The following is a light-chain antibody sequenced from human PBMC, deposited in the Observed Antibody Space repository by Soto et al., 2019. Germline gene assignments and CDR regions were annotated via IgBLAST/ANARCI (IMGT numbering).Light chain of an antibody. J-gene: IGLJ1*01. CDR2: DVS. CDR3: SSYTSSSTLV. V-gene: IGLV2-14*01. Sequence: QSALTQPASVSGSPGQSITISCTGPSSDVGDYNYVSWYEQHPGKAPKVLIYDVSNRPSGVSNRFSGSKSGNTASLTISGLQAEDEADYYCSSYTSSSTLVFGTGTKLTVL. CDR1: SSDVGDYNY.